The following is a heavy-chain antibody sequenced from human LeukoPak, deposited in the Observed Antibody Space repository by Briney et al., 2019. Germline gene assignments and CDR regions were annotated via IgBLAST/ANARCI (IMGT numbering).Heavy chain of an antibody. J-gene: IGHJ4*02. V-gene: IGHV4-34*01. D-gene: IGHD1-26*01. CDR3: AREQRYSGSPFDY. CDR2: INHSGST. Sequence: SETLSLTCAVYGGSFSGYYWSWIRQPPGKGLEWIGEINHSGSTNYSPSLKSRVTISVDTSKNQFSLKLSSVTAADTAVYYCAREQRYSGSPFDYWGQGTLVTVSS. CDR1: GGSFSGYY.